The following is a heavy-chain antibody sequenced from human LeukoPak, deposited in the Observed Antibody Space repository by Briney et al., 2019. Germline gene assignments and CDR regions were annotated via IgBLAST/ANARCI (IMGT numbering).Heavy chain of an antibody. D-gene: IGHD1-26*01. CDR1: GGTFSNYA. CDR2: IYPGDSDT. CDR3: ARLGGLEPVWFDP. V-gene: IGHV5-51*01. J-gene: IGHJ5*02. Sequence: GASVKVSCKATGGTFSNYAINWVREMPGKALEWMGIIYPGDSDTRYSPSFQGQVTISADKSISTAYLQWSSLKASDTAMYYCARLGGLEPVWFDPWGQGTLVTVSS.